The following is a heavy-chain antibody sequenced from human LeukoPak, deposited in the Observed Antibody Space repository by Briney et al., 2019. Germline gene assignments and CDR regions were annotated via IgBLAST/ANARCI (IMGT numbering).Heavy chain of an antibody. CDR2: IRFDGSNE. CDR3: AGDFDY. CDR1: GFTVSPYG. J-gene: IGHJ4*02. V-gene: IGHV3-30*02. Sequence: GGSLRLSCAASGFTVSPYGMHWVRQAPGKGLEWVTFIRFDGSNEYYTDPVKGRFTISRDNSKNTLYLQMNSLRPEDTAVYYCAGDFDYWGQGTLVTVSS.